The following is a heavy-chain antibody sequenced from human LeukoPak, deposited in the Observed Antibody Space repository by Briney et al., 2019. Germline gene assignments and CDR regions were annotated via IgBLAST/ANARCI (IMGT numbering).Heavy chain of an antibody. Sequence: SETLSLTCAVYGGSFSGYYWGWIRQPPGKGLEWIGSIYYSGSTNYNPSLKSRVTISVDKSKNQFSLKLSSVTAVDTAVYYCASWSGGVFDYWGQGTLVTVPS. CDR2: IYYSGST. D-gene: IGHD3-3*01. CDR1: GGSFSGYY. J-gene: IGHJ4*02. V-gene: IGHV4-34*01. CDR3: ASWSGGVFDY.